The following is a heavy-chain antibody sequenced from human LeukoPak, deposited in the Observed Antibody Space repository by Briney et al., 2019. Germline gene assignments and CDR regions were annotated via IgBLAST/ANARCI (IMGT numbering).Heavy chain of an antibody. CDR3: ARDPGYSSPRGDY. CDR1: VYTLTDYV. Sequence: GAAVKVSCKASVYTLTDYVMHWVRQAPGQGLEWMGWINPNSGGTHYAQKFHGRVTMTSDTSISTDYLELSRLSSDATAVYYCARDPGYSSPRGDYWGQGTLVTVSS. J-gene: IGHJ4*02. CDR2: INPNSGGT. V-gene: IGHV1-2*02. D-gene: IGHD5-18*01.